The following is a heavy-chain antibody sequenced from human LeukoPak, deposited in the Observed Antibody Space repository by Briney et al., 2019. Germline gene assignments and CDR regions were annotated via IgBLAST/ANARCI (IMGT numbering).Heavy chain of an antibody. J-gene: IGHJ4*02. Sequence: GGSLRLSCATSGFSFSSSGMHWVRQAPGRGLEWVSDISFSGSNIYYTDSVKGRFTISRDNAKNSLYLQMNSLRAEDTAVYYCASGGCSSTSCYCFDYWGQGTLVTVSS. V-gene: IGHV3-48*01. CDR3: ASGGCSSTSCYCFDY. CDR1: GFSFSSSG. CDR2: ISFSGSNI. D-gene: IGHD2-2*01.